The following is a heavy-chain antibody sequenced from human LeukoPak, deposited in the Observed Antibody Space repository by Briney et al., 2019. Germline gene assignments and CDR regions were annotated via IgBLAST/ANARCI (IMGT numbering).Heavy chain of an antibody. J-gene: IGHJ4*02. Sequence: PGGSLRLSCAASGFTFSSYDMHWVRQATGKGLEWVSAIGTAGDTYYPGSVKGRFTISRENAKNSLYLQMNSLRAGDTAVYYCARGDSSGYYSPSVVDYWGQGTLVTVSS. CDR3: ARGDSSGYYSPSVVDY. D-gene: IGHD3-22*01. V-gene: IGHV3-13*01. CDR2: IGTAGDT. CDR1: GFTFSSYD.